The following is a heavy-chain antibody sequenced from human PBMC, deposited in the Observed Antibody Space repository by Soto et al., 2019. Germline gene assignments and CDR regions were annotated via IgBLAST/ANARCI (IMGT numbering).Heavy chain of an antibody. Sequence: ASVKVSCKASGYTFTIYYMHWVRQAPGQGLEWMGIINPSGGSTSYAQKFQGRVTMTRDTSTSTVYMELISLRSEDTAVYYCARDLFGVPAAIVYWGQATLLTVSS. CDR3: ARDLFGVPAAIVY. D-gene: IGHD2-2*01. J-gene: IGHJ4*02. V-gene: IGHV1-46*03. CDR1: GYTFTIYY. CDR2: INPSGGST.